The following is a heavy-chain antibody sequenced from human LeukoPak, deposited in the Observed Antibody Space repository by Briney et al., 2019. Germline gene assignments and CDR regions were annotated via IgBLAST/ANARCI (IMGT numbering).Heavy chain of an antibody. V-gene: IGHV3-23*01. Sequence: PGGSLRLSCAASGFTFSNYAMSWARQAPGKGLEWVSAISGSGGSTYYADSVKGRFTISRDNSKNTLYLQMNSLRAEDTAVYYCARGPLTGTRYFDLWGRGTLVTVSS. CDR3: ARGPLTGTRYFDL. J-gene: IGHJ2*01. D-gene: IGHD1-7*01. CDR2: ISGSGGST. CDR1: GFTFSNYA.